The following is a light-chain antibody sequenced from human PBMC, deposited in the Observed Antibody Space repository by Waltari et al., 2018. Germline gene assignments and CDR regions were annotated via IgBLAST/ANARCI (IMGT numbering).Light chain of an antibody. Sequence: QSALAQSASVSGSPGQSITISCTGTGSDIGYYNFFSWYQQHPGKAPKLLIFDASRWSSGVSHRFSGSKSGNTASLTISGLQAEDEADYYCSSYTSTNTIIFGGGTKVTVL. CDR1: GSDIGYYNF. V-gene: IGLV2-14*03. CDR3: SSYTSTNTII. CDR2: DAS. J-gene: IGLJ2*01.